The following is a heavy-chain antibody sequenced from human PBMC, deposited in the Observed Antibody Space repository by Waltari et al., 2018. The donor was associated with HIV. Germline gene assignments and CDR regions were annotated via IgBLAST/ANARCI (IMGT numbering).Heavy chain of an antibody. D-gene: IGHD2-21*02. CDR2: IIPYFGCA. J-gene: IGHJ4*02. Sequence: QVRLVQSGPEVKRTGSSVRVSCKSSGGDFSDYGLSWLRQAPGQGLQWMGEIIPYFGCANTAETLRARVSIEADESKNTVYLELRSLTVQDSATYFCARGTFYDDEVGTHRYRPFDAWGQGTPVSVSS. CDR3: ARGTFYDDEVGTHRYRPFDA. CDR1: GGDFSDYG. V-gene: IGHV1-69*01.